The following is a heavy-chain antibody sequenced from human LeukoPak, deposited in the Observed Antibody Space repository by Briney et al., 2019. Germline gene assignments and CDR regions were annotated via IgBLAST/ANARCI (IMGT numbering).Heavy chain of an antibody. J-gene: IGHJ5*02. CDR2: INHSGST. CDR3: ARSGIVVVVASTNWFDP. D-gene: IGHD2-15*01. V-gene: IGHV4-34*01. Sequence: ASETLSLTCAVYGGSFSGYYWSWIRQPPGKGLEWIGEINHSGSTNYNPSLKSRVTISVDTSKNQFSLELSSVTAADTAVYYCARSGIVVVVASTNWFDPWGQGTLVTVSS. CDR1: GGSFSGYY.